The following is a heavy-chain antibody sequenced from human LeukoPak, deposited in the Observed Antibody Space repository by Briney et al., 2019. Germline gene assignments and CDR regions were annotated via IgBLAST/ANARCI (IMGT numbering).Heavy chain of an antibody. CDR3: TTVGYDSSGYYYSHFDY. V-gene: IGHV3-15*01. Sequence: GGFLRLSCAASGFTFSNAWMSWVRQAPGKGLEWVGRIKSKTDGGTTDYAAPVKGRFTISRDDSKNTLYLQMNSLKTEDTAVYYCTTVGYDSSGYYYSHFDYWGQGTLVTVSS. CDR2: IKSKTDGGTT. D-gene: IGHD3-22*01. J-gene: IGHJ4*02. CDR1: GFTFSNAW.